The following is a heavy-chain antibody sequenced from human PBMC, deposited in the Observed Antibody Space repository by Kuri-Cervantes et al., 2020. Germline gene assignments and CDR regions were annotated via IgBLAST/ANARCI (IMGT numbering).Heavy chain of an antibody. V-gene: IGHV3-30*03. CDR3: ARVSESYYYFDY. J-gene: IGHJ4*02. Sequence: GESLKISCAASGFTFSSYGIHWVRQAPGKGLEWVAVVSDDGSNRIYADSVKGRFTISRDNSKKTLYLQMTSLTTEDTAVYYCARVSESYYYFDYWGQGSLVTVSS. D-gene: IGHD1-26*01. CDR2: VSDDGSNR. CDR1: GFTFSSYG.